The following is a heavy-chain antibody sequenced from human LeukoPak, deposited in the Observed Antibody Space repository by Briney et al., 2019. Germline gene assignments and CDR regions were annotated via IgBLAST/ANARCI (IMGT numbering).Heavy chain of an antibody. Sequence: GESLKISCKGSGYGFTSYWIGWLRQMPGKGLEWMGIIYPGDSDTRYSPSFQGQVTISADKSISTAYLQWSSLKASDTAVYYCALRGAYCGGDCYGFDYWGQGALVTVSS. CDR2: IYPGDSDT. D-gene: IGHD2-21*02. CDR3: ALRGAYCGGDCYGFDY. J-gene: IGHJ4*02. CDR1: GYGFTSYW. V-gene: IGHV5-51*01.